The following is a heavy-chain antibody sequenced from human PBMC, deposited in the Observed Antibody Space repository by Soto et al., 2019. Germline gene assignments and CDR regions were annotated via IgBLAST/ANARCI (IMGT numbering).Heavy chain of an antibody. CDR2: ISSSGSTI. D-gene: IGHD2-15*01. V-gene: IGHV3-48*03. CDR3: ARTSPSGYYYGMDV. J-gene: IGHJ6*02. Sequence: GGSLSLSCAASGFTFSSYEMNWVRQAPGKGLEWVSYISSSGSTIYYADSVKGQFTISRDNAKNSLYLQMNSLRAEDTAVYYCARTSPSGYYYGMDVWGQGTTVTVSS. CDR1: GFTFSSYE.